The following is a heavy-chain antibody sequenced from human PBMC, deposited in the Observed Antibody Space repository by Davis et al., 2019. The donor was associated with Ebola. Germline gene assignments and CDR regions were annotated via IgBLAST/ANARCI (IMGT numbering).Heavy chain of an antibody. CDR3: ARGGGQWLPTGP. CDR1: GFTFSDYY. V-gene: IGHV3-11*06. J-gene: IGHJ5*02. Sequence: GESLKISCAASGFTFSDYYMSWIRQAPGKGLEWVSYISSSSSYTNYADSVKGRFTISRDNTKNSLYLQMNSLRPEDTAVYYCARGGGQWLPTGPWGQGTLVTVSS. D-gene: IGHD6-19*01. CDR2: ISSSSSYT.